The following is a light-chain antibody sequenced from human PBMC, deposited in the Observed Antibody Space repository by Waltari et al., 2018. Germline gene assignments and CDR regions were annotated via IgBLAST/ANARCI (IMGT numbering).Light chain of an antibody. CDR1: SSDLGAYDS. CDR2: DVA. CDR3: ASSTSTSTLL. J-gene: IGLJ1*01. V-gene: IGLV2-14*03. Sequence: QSALTQPASVSGSPGQSITISCTGTSSDLGAYDSVSWYQQHPAKAPKLLIYDVASRPSGFSHRFAASKSGNTASLTISGLQAEDEADYYCASSTSTSTLLFGTGTRVTVL.